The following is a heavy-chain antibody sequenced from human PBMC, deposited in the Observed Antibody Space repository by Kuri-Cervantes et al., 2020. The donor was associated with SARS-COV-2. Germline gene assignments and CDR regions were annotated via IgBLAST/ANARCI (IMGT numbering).Heavy chain of an antibody. J-gene: IGHJ4*02. CDR3: PIHSGTYPCAFDY. CDR2: VSASGGT. D-gene: IGHD1-26*01. V-gene: IGHV4-4*07. Sequence: ESLKISCTVSGGSIRSYSWTWIRQPAGKGLEWIGRVSASGGTTYNPSLKSRITMSVDTSKNQFSLKLSSVTAADTAVYYCPIHSGTYPCAFDYWGQGTLVTVSS. CDR1: GGSIRSYS.